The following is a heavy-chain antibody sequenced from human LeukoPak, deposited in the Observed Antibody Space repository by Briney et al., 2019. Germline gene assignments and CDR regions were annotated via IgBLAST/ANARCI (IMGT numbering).Heavy chain of an antibody. CDR2: IHYNGNT. J-gene: IGHJ4*02. CDR3: ARHISSGGTYAYFDY. D-gene: IGHD1-26*01. CDR1: GSMYNYY. Sequence: SETLSLTCTVSGSMYNYYWSWIRQPPGKGLEWIGYIHYNGNTNYNPSLKSRVTMSLDTSKSQVSLKLNSVTAADTAVYYCARHISSGGTYAYFDYWGQGTLITVSS. V-gene: IGHV4-59*08.